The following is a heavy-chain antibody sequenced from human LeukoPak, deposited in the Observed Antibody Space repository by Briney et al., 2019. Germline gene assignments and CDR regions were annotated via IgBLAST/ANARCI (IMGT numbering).Heavy chain of an antibody. CDR2: ISGSGGST. D-gene: IGHD2-2*01. CDR1: GFTFSSYA. CDR3: AKAMSSTTWGIFDY. Sequence: PGGSLRLSCAAPGFTFSSYAMSWVRQAPGKGLQWVSAISGSGGSTYYADSVKGRFTISRDNSKNTLYLQMNSLRAEDTAVYYCAKAMSSTTWGIFDYWGQGTLVTVSS. V-gene: IGHV3-23*01. J-gene: IGHJ4*02.